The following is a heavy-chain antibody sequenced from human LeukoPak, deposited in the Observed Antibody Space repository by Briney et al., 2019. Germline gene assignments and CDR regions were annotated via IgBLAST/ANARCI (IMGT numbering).Heavy chain of an antibody. V-gene: IGHV1-69*01. CDR1: GGTFSSYA. CDR2: IIPIFGTA. J-gene: IGHJ6*02. Sequence: WASVKVSCKASGGTFSSYAISWVRQAPGQGLEWMGGIIPIFGTANYAQKFQGRVTITADESTSTAYMELSSLRSEDTAVYYCASGAARLYYYYGMDVWGQGTTVTVSS. CDR3: ASGAARLYYYYGMDV. D-gene: IGHD6-6*01.